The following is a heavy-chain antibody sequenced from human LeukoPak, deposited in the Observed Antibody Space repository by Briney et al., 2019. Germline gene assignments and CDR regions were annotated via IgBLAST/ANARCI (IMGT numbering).Heavy chain of an antibody. Sequence: SEPLSLTCAVYGGSFSGYYWRCLRQPPGKGLEWIGKINHSGSTNYNPSLKSRVTISVDTSKNQFALKISSVNSADTAVYLFGRGGKWLRPLGYWGQGTLVTVSS. J-gene: IGHJ4*02. CDR1: GGSFSGYY. CDR3: GRGGKWLRPLGY. V-gene: IGHV4-34*01. D-gene: IGHD5-12*01. CDR2: INHSGST.